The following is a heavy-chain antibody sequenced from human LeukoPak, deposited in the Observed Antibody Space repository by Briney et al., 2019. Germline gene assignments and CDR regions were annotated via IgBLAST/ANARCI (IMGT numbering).Heavy chain of an antibody. D-gene: IGHD6-19*01. Sequence: GGSLRLSCAASGFTFSSYAMHWVRQAPGKGLEWVAVISYDGSNKYYADSVKGRFTISRDNSKNTLYLQMNSLRAEDTAVYYCASTFTVGQWLVPDGYWGQGTLVTVSS. V-gene: IGHV3-30*04. CDR3: ASTFTVGQWLVPDGY. CDR2: ISYDGSNK. CDR1: GFTFSSYA. J-gene: IGHJ4*02.